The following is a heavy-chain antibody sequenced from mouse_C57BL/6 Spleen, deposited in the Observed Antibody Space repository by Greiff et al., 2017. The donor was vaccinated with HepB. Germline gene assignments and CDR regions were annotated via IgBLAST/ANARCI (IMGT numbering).Heavy chain of an antibody. V-gene: IGHV1-69*01. Sequence: QVHVKQPGAELVMPGASVKLSCKASGYTFTSYWMHWVKQRPGQGLEWIGEIDPSDSYTNYNQKFKGKSTLTVDKSSSTAYMQLSSLTSEDSAVYYCARHYYGNWYFDVWGTGTTVTVSS. CDR3: ARHYYGNWYFDV. D-gene: IGHD2-1*01. CDR2: IDPSDSYT. J-gene: IGHJ1*03. CDR1: GYTFTSYW.